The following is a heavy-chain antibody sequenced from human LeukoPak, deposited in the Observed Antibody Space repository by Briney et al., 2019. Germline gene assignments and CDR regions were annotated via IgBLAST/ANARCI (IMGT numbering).Heavy chain of an antibody. CDR1: GFTFSTYW. Sequence: PGGSLRLSCAASGFTFSTYWMNWGRQAPGRGLEWVANIKQDGSEKNYVRSVKGRFPISRDNPKNPPFLNMDSLRGDDSAFMYVAKSGPPYGFYIWGQRTMVTVSS. D-gene: IGHD2-8*01. V-gene: IGHV3-7*01. J-gene: IGHJ3*02. CDR3: AKSGPPYGFYI. CDR2: IKQDGSEK.